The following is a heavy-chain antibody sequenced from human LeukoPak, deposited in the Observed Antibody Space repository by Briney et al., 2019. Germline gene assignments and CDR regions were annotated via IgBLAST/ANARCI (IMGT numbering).Heavy chain of an antibody. Sequence: SETLSLTCTVSGGSISSGDYYWSWIRQPPGKGLEWIGSIYYSGSTYYNPSLKSRVTISVDTSKNQFSLKLSSVTAADTAVYYCARPQVDYCWYFDLWGRGTLVTVSS. CDR2: IYYSGST. CDR3: ARPQVDYCWYFDL. CDR1: GGSISSGDYY. V-gene: IGHV4-39*01. D-gene: IGHD2/OR15-2a*01. J-gene: IGHJ2*01.